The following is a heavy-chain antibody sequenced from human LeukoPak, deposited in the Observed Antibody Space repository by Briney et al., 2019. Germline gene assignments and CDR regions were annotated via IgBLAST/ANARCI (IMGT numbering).Heavy chain of an antibody. D-gene: IGHD6-13*01. J-gene: IGHJ4*02. Sequence: GGSLRLSCAASGFTFSGYAMSWVRQTPGKGLEWVSTIAGPGSPTHYADSVKGGFTISRDNSQSTLYLQMNSLSAADTALYYCAKGTLTETHVVSWAPFDSGGQGPLVTVSS. V-gene: IGHV3-23*01. CDR2: IAGPGSPT. CDR1: GFTFSGYA. CDR3: AKGTLTETHVVSWAPFDS.